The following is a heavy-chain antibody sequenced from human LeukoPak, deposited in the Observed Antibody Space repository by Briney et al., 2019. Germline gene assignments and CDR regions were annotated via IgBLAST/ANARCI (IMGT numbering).Heavy chain of an antibody. CDR1: GGSISSSSYY. D-gene: IGHD6-13*01. J-gene: IGHJ3*02. CDR3: ARGGAYSSSWYGGAFDI. CDR2: TYYSGST. Sequence: SETLSLTCTVSGGSISSSSYYWSWIRQPPGEVLEWIGHTYYSGSTNYNPSLKSRVTISVDTSKNQFSLKLNSVTTSNTAVYYCARGGAYSSSWYGGAFDIWGQGKMVTVSS. V-gene: IGHV4-61*01.